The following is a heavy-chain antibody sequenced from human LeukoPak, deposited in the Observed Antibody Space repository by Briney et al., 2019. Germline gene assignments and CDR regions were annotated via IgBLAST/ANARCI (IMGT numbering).Heavy chain of an antibody. D-gene: IGHD4-17*01. CDR3: ARVGIYGDYNRYFDY. Sequence: PGGSLRLSCAASGFTFDDCGMSWVRQPPGKGREWVSGINWNGGSIGYTDSVKGRFTISRDNAKNSLFLQMNSLRAEDTALYFCARVGIYGDYNRYFDYWGQGTLVTVSS. CDR1: GFTFDDCG. J-gene: IGHJ4*02. V-gene: IGHV3-20*04. CDR2: INWNGGSI.